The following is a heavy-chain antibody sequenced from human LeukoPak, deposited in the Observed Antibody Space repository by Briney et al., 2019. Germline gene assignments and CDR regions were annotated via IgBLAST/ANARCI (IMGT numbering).Heavy chain of an antibody. Sequence: PGGSLRLSCAASGFTFDDYGMSWVRQAPGKGLEWVSGINWNGGITGYADSVKGRFTISRDNAKNSLYLQMNSLRAEDTALYYCARDFVGYCCGGSCYHLAFDIWGQGTMVTVSS. V-gene: IGHV3-20*04. CDR3: ARDFVGYCCGGSCYHLAFDI. CDR1: GFTFDDYG. CDR2: INWNGGIT. D-gene: IGHD2-15*01. J-gene: IGHJ3*02.